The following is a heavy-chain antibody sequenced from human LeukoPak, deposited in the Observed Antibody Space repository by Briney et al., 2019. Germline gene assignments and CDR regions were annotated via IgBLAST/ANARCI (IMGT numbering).Heavy chain of an antibody. CDR3: ARAMDY. V-gene: IGHV3-7*03. CDR1: GLTFSSYW. CDR2: IKQDGSEK. Sequence: GGSLRLSCAASGLTFSSYWMNWVRQAPGKGLEWVANIKQDGSEKYLVDSVKGRFTISRDNAKNSLYLQMNSLRAEDTAVYYCARAMDYWGQGTLVTVSS. J-gene: IGHJ4*02. D-gene: IGHD2-2*01.